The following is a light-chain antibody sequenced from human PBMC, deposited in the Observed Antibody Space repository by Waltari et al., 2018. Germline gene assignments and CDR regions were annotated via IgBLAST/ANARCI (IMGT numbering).Light chain of an antibody. V-gene: IGLV2-14*01. J-gene: IGLJ2*01. Sequence: QSALTQPASVSGSPGQSVTISSTRHSSAVGGYNSVSWYHQPPGKAPKLMMYEVSNRPSGVSNRFSGSKSGNTASLTISGLQAEDEADYYCSSYTSSSTLVFGGGTKLTVL. CDR1: SSAVGGYNS. CDR2: EVS. CDR3: SSYTSSSTLV.